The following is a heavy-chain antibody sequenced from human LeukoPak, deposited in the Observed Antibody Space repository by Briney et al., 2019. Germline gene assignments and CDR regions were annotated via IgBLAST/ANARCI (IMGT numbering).Heavy chain of an antibody. J-gene: IGHJ4*02. V-gene: IGHV3-7*01. Sequence: GGSLRLSCAASGFTLSSYWMSWVRQAPGKGLAWVACIKHVGSEQVHVDAVKGRFTISRENAKNSLYLQVNSLRAEDTAVYYWAKTIAPAGLFCDYWGEGTLVTVSS. D-gene: IGHD6-13*01. CDR1: GFTLSSYW. CDR2: IKHVGSEQ. CDR3: AKTIAPAGLFCDY.